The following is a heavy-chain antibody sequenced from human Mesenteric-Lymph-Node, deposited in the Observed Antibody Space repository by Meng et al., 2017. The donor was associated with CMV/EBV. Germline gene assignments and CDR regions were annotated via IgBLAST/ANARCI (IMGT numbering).Heavy chain of an antibody. J-gene: IGHJ4*02. Sequence: SETLSLTCTVSGGSVSSGSYYWSWIRQPPGKGLEWIGYIYYSGSTNYNPSLKSRVTISVDTSKNQFSLKLSSVTAADTAVYYCASLTEGLAAAGGDFDYWGQGTLVTVSS. CDR3: ASLTEGLAAAGGDFDY. CDR2: IYYSGST. CDR1: GGSVSSGSYY. V-gene: IGHV4-61*01. D-gene: IGHD6-13*01.